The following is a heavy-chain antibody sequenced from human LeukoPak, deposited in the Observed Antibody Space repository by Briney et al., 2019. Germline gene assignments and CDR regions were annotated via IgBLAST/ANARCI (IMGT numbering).Heavy chain of an antibody. D-gene: IGHD6-13*01. CDR2: IYTSGST. Sequence: SQTLSLTCTVSGGSIGSGSYYWSWIRQPAGKGLEWIGRIYTSGSTNYNPSLKSRVTISVDTSKNQFSLKLSSVTAADTAVYYCAAYSSSWYDYWGQGTLVTVSS. CDR1: GGSIGSGSYY. V-gene: IGHV4-61*02. CDR3: AAYSSSWYDY. J-gene: IGHJ4*02.